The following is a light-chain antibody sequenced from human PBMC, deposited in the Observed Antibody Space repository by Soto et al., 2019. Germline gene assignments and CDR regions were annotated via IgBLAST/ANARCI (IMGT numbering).Light chain of an antibody. CDR2: DVT. V-gene: IGLV2-14*01. J-gene: IGLJ2*01. CDR3: SSYTSSSTSVV. Sequence: QSALTQPASVSGSPGQSITMSCTGTGSDVGTYNYVSWYQQHPGKAPKLMIYDVTNRPSGVSDRFSGSKSGNTASLTISGLQAEDEADYYCSSYTSSSTSVVFGGGTKLTVL. CDR1: GSDVGTYNY.